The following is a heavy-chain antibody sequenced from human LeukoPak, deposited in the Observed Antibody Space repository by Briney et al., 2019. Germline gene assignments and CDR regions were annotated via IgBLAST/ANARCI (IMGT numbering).Heavy chain of an antibody. D-gene: IGHD5-12*01. V-gene: IGHV1-2*02. Sequence: ASVKVSCKASGYTFTGYYIHWVRQAPGQGLEWMGWINPNSGGTNYAQRFQGRVTMTRDTSISTAYMELSRLRSDDTAVYYCARCRMVAPDYWGQGTLVTVSS. CDR3: ARCRMVAPDY. CDR2: INPNSGGT. J-gene: IGHJ4*02. CDR1: GYTFTGYY.